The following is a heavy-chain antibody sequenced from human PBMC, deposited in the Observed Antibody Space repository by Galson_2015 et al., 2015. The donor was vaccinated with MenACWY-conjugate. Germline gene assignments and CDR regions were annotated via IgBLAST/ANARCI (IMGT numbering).Heavy chain of an antibody. CDR3: AGFGPLHYYDSENYSYYLEY. D-gene: IGHD3-10*01. Sequence: ETLSLTCTVSGGSITSYFWSWIRQPPGKGLEWIGSFYYSGSTDYTPSLKSRVTISADPPKNQFSLKLSSVTAADTAAYYCAGFGPLHYYDSENYSYYLEYWGQGTLVTVSS. V-gene: IGHV4-59*01. CDR2: FYYSGST. CDR1: GGSITSYF. J-gene: IGHJ4*02.